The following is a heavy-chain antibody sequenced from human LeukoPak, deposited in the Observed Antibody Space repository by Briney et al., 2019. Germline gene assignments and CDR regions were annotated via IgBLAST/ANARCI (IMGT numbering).Heavy chain of an antibody. CDR1: GYTFTSYY. CDR3: ARAQHEYYYDSSGYGSIDY. Sequence: ASLKLSCKASGYTFTSYYMHWVRQAPGQGLEWMGIINPSGGSTSYAQKFQGRVTMTRDTSTSTVYMELSSLRSEDTAVYYCARAQHEYYYDSSGYGSIDYWGQGTLVTVSS. V-gene: IGHV1-46*01. J-gene: IGHJ4*02. CDR2: INPSGGST. D-gene: IGHD3-22*01.